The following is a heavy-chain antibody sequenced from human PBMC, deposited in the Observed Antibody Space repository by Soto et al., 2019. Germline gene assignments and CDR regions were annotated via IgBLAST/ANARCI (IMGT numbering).Heavy chain of an antibody. CDR1: GFSFNRYW. D-gene: IGHD1-1*01. CDR3: ARGQGANYNWYFDL. Sequence: EVQLVESGGGLVQPGGSLRLSCAASGFSFNRYWMHWVRQGPGKGPVWVSLFNGDGSTTVYADSVKGRFTISRDNAKKPLYLQKNRMRAEDTAVYYCARGQGANYNWYFDLWGRGTRVTVSS. J-gene: IGHJ2*01. CDR2: FNGDGSTT. V-gene: IGHV3-74*01.